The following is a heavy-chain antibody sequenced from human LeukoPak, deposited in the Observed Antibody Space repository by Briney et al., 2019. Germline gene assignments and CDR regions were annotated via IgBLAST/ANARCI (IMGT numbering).Heavy chain of an antibody. Sequence: GGSLRLSCAASGFTFSSYAMNWVRQAPGKGLEWVSSISSSSSYIYYADSVKGRFNISRENAKNSLYLQMNSLRAEDTAVYYCARDLRNYDYVWGSYRSYYYYGMDVWGQGTTVTVSS. CDR1: GFTFSSYA. D-gene: IGHD3-16*02. CDR2: ISSSSSYI. CDR3: ARDLRNYDYVWGSYRSYYYYGMDV. J-gene: IGHJ6*02. V-gene: IGHV3-21*01.